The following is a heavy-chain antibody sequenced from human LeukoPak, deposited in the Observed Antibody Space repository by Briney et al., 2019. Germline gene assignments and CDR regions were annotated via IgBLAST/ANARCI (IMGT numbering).Heavy chain of an antibody. D-gene: IGHD3-9*01. Sequence: SETLSLTCTVSGGSISSSSYYWGWIRQPPGKGLEWIGSIYYSGSTYYNPSLKSRVTISVDTSKNQFSLKLSYVTAADTAVYYCARQMGYFDILTPPVYWGQGTLVTVSS. CDR2: IYYSGST. V-gene: IGHV4-39*01. CDR3: ARQMGYFDILTPPVY. CDR1: GGSISSSSYY. J-gene: IGHJ4*02.